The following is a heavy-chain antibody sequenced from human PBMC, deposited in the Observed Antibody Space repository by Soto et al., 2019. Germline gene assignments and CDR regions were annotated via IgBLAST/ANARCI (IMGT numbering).Heavy chain of an antibody. J-gene: IGHJ4*02. V-gene: IGHV3-15*01. Sequence: GGSLRLSCAASGFTFSNAWMSWVRQAPGKGLEWVGRIKSKTDGGTTDYAAPVKGRFTISRDDSKNTLYLQMNSLKTEDTAVYYCTTDIDIFESGHYYDSSGYYFIDYWGQGT. D-gene: IGHD3-22*01. CDR3: TTDIDIFESGHYYDSSGYYFIDY. CDR1: GFTFSNAW. CDR2: IKSKTDGGTT.